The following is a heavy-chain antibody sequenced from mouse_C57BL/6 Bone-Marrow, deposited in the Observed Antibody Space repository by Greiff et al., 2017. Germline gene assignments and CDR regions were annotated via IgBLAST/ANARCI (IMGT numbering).Heavy chain of an antibody. Sequence: QVQLKQSGAELARPGASVKLSCKASGYTFTSYGISWVKQRTGQGLEWIGEIYPRSGNTYSNEKFKGKATLTADKSSSTAYMELRSLTSEDSAVYFCAGGGSSSHFDYWGQGTTLTVSS. V-gene: IGHV1-81*01. D-gene: IGHD1-1*01. CDR3: AGGGSSSHFDY. CDR2: IYPRSGNT. CDR1: GYTFTSYG. J-gene: IGHJ2*01.